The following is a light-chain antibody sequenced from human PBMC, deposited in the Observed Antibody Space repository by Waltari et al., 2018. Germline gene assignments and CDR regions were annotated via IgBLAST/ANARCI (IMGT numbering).Light chain of an antibody. Sequence: DVVMTQSPDSLAVSLGERATINCKSSQSVLDSANNKNYLAWYQQRPGQSPELLIYWASTREPGVPYRFSGSGSGTDVTLTSCSLQAVDVAVYYCLQYHGPPLTFGQGTRLEIK. V-gene: IGKV4-1*01. CDR1: QSVLDSANNKNY. CDR2: WAS. J-gene: IGKJ5*01. CDR3: LQYHGPPLT.